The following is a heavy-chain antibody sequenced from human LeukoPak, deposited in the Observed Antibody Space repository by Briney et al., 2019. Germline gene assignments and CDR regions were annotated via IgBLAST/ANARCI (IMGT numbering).Heavy chain of an antibody. Sequence: HTGGSLRLSCVASDFTFDFYWMTWVRQAPGKGLEWLANILPDGSQKYYVDSVKGRFTISRDNPKSSLYLQINNLRAEDTAVYYCGRLAHNAWYAIDFWGQGIPVTVSS. CDR2: ILPDGSQK. CDR1: DFTFDFYW. J-gene: IGHJ4*02. V-gene: IGHV3-7*01. CDR3: GRLAHNAWYAIDF. D-gene: IGHD2-2*01.